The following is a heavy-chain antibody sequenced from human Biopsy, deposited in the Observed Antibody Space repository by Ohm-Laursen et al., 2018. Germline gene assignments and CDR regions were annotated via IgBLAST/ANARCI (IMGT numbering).Heavy chain of an antibody. CDR2: IKSKFDGETT. CDR1: GFTFGDAW. J-gene: IGHJ6*02. V-gene: IGHV3-15*01. CDR3: STGGGDFYYNGMDV. D-gene: IGHD3-16*01. Sequence: SLRLSCAASGFTFGDAWMSWIRQAPGKGLEWVGRIKSKFDGETTDYAAPVKGRFIISRDDSKSTLFLQMNSLKGEDTGVYFCSTGGGDFYYNGMDVWGQGTTVTVSS.